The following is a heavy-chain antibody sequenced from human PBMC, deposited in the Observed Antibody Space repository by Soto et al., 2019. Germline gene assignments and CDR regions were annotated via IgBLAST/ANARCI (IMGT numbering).Heavy chain of an antibody. CDR1: GYNISSGYY. V-gene: IGHV4-38-2*01. CDR3: ARTTAVPNTLRSRYFFDY. Sequence: SETLTLTCAVSGYNISSGYYWGWIRQPPGKGLEWIGRIYHSGSTYYNPSLKSRVTISVDPSKNQFSLRLSSVTTADTALYYCARTTAVPNTLRSRYFFDYWGEGTLVTVSS. CDR2: IYHSGST. J-gene: IGHJ4*02. D-gene: IGHD4-17*01.